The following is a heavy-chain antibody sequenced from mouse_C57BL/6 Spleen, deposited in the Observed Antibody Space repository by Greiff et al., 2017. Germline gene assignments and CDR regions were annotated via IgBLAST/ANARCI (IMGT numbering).Heavy chain of an antibody. CDR1: GYTFTSYW. CDR3: AREGRYAMDY. Sequence: VQLQQPGAELVRPGSSVKLSCKASGYTFTSYWMHWVKQRPIQGLEWIGNIDPSDSETHYNQKFKDKATLTVDKSSSTAYMHLSSLTSEDSAVYYCAREGRYAMDYWGQGTSVTVSS. J-gene: IGHJ4*01. V-gene: IGHV1-52*01. CDR2: IDPSDSET.